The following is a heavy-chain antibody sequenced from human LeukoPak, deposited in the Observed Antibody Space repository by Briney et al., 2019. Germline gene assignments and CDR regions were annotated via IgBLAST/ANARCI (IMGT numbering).Heavy chain of an antibody. Sequence: ASVKVSCKASGYTFTGYYMHWVRQAPGQGLEWMGWINPNSGGTNYAQKFQGRVTMTRDTSISTAYMELSRLRSDDTAVYYCARGYSSSWETETPHAVYYWGQGTLVTVSS. V-gene: IGHV1-2*02. J-gene: IGHJ4*02. CDR2: INPNSGGT. CDR3: ARGYSSSWETETPHAVYY. CDR1: GYTFTGYY. D-gene: IGHD6-13*01.